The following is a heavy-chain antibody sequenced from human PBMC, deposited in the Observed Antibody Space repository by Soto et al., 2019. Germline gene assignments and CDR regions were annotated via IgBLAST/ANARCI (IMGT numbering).Heavy chain of an antibody. CDR1: GGTFSSYR. D-gene: IGHD1-26*01. V-gene: IGHV1-69*06. J-gene: IGHJ4*02. CDR2: IVPIYRTA. Sequence: SVKVSCKASGGTFSSYRINWVRQAPGQGLERVGGIVPIYRTADYAQKFQGQVTISADKSISTAYLQWSSLKASDTAMYYCARCVSEQWELLPAYFDYWGQGTLVTVSS. CDR3: ARCVSEQWELLPAYFDY.